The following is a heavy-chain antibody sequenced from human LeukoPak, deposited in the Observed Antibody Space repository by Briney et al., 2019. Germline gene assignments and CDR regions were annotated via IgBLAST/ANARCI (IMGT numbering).Heavy chain of an antibody. J-gene: IGHJ4*02. CDR1: GFTFSSYS. Sequence: PGGSLRLSCAASGFTFSSYSMNWVRQAPGKGLEWVSSISSSSYIYYADSVKGRFTISIDNAKNSLYLQMNSLRAEDTAVCYCARSIAVAGTAFYYFDYWGQGTLVTVSS. CDR2: ISSSSYI. V-gene: IGHV3-21*01. CDR3: ARSIAVAGTAFYYFDY. D-gene: IGHD6-19*01.